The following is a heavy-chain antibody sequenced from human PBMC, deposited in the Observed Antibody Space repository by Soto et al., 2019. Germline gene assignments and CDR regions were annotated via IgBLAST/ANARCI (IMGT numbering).Heavy chain of an antibody. CDR2: FDPEDGET. J-gene: IGHJ4*02. Sequence: ASVTVSCKVSGYTLTELSMHWVRQAPGKGLEWMGGFDPEDGETIYAQKFQGRVTMTEDTSTDTAYMELSSLRSEDTAVYYCATAGGAAAGFLYFDYWGQGTLVTVSS. D-gene: IGHD6-13*01. V-gene: IGHV1-24*01. CDR3: ATAGGAAAGFLYFDY. CDR1: GYTLTELS.